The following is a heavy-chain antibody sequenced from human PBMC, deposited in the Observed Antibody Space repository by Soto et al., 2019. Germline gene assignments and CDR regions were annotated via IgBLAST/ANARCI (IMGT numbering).Heavy chain of an antibody. CDR2: IYPGDSDT. CDR3: AVLKSSGRENDALDI. CDR1: GYSFPSYW. Sequence: PXESLTISREGSGYSFPSYWIALVRQMPGKGLEWMAIIYPGDSDTRYSPSFQGQVTISADKSNSTAYLQWSSLKASDTAMYYCAVLKSSGRENDALDIWGQGTMVTVSS. V-gene: IGHV5-51*01. J-gene: IGHJ3*02. D-gene: IGHD3-22*01.